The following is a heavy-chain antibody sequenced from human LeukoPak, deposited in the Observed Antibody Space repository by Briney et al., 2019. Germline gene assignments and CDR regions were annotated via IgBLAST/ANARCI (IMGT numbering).Heavy chain of an antibody. CDR1: GLTFSSYS. CDR3: ARALSYSYGSMDF. D-gene: IGHD5-18*01. Sequence: GGSLRLSCAASGLTFSSYSMNWVRQAPGKRLEWVSSISSGSKYIYNADSVKGRFTISRDNARNSLYLQMDSLRADDTAVYYCARALSYSYGSMDFWGQGTLVIVSS. CDR2: ISSGSKYI. V-gene: IGHV3-21*01. J-gene: IGHJ4*02.